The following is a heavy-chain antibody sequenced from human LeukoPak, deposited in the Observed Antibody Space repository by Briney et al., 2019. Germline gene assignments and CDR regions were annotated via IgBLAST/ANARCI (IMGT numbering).Heavy chain of an antibody. CDR3: ARTDSSGYYAY. V-gene: IGHV4-34*01. CDR2: INHSGSA. D-gene: IGHD3-22*01. Sequence: PSETLPLTCAVYGGSFSGYYWSWIRQPPGKGLEWIGEINHSGSANYNPSLKSRVTISVDTSKNQFSLKLSSVTAADTAVYYCARTDSSGYYAYWGQGTLVTVSS. J-gene: IGHJ4*02. CDR1: GGSFSGYY.